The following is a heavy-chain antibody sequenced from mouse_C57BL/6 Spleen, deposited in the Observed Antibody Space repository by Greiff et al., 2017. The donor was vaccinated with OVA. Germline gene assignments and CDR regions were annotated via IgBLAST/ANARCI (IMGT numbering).Heavy chain of an antibody. CDR3: ARSEDYDYDGYAMDD. D-gene: IGHD2-4*01. CDR2: LDPSDSYT. CDR1: GYTFTSYW. Sequence: VQLQQPGAELVMPGASVKLSCKASGYTFTSYWMHWVKQRPGQGLEWIGELDPSDSYTNYNQKFKGKSTLTVDKSSSTAYMQLSSLTSEDSAVYYCARSEDYDYDGYAMDDWGQGTSVTVSS. J-gene: IGHJ4*01. V-gene: IGHV1-69*01.